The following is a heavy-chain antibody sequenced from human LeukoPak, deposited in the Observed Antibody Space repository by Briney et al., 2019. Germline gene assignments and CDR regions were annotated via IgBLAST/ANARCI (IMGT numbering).Heavy chain of an antibody. CDR1: GYTFTRYG. J-gene: IGHJ4*02. Sequence: ASVKVSCKASGYTFTRYGISWVRQAPGQGLEWMGWISGHNGHTNYAQKLQGRVTMTTDTSTSTVYMELRSLRSDDTAVYYCARDYHRLVGDIGSDYWGQGTLVIVSS. CDR2: ISGHNGHT. D-gene: IGHD1-26*01. V-gene: IGHV1-18*01. CDR3: ARDYHRLVGDIGSDY.